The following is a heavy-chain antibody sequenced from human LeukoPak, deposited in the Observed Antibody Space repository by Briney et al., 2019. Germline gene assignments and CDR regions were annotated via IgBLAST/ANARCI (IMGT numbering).Heavy chain of an antibody. CDR2: IYSGGST. D-gene: IGHD4-17*01. Sequence: GGSLRLSCAASGFTVSSNYMSWVRQAPGKGLEWVSVIYSGGSTYYADSVKGRFTISRDNSKNTLYLQMNSLRAEDTAVYYCANYGDYRYYFDYWGQGTLVTVSS. CDR1: GFTVSSNY. V-gene: IGHV3-53*01. CDR3: ANYGDYRYYFDY. J-gene: IGHJ4*02.